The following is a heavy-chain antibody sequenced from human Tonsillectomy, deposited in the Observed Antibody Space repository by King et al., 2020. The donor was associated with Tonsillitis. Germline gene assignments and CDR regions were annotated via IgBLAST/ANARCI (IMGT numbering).Heavy chain of an antibody. J-gene: IGHJ4*02. CDR1: GFIFSNAW. D-gene: IGHD3-10*01. Sequence: MQLVQSGGGLVKPGGSLRLSCAASGFIFSNAWMTWVRHTPGKGLEWVGRIKSKIDGGTIDYAAPVKGRFTILRDDSKKTLYLQMNSLKTEDTAVYYCTTESIGELYAVFDYWGQGTLVTVSS. V-gene: IGHV3-15*01. CDR2: IKSKIDGGTI. CDR3: TTESIGELYAVFDY.